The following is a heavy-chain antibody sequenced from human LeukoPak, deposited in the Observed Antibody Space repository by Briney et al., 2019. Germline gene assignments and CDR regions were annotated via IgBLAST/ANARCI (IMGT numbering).Heavy chain of an antibody. CDR3: ARGVGSSWPGWFDP. CDR2: INWNGGST. J-gene: IGHJ5*02. CDR1: GFTSADYA. Sequence: GGSLRLSCAASGFTSADYAMSWVRQPPGKGLEWVSGINWNGGSTGYADSVKGRFTISRDNAKNSLYLQMNSLRAEDTAVYYCARGVGSSWPGWFDPWGQGTLVTVSS. D-gene: IGHD6-13*01. V-gene: IGHV3-20*04.